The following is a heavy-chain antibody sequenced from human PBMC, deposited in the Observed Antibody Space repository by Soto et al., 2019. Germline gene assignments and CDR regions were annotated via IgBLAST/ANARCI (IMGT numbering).Heavy chain of an antibody. CDR1: GGSISTYY. CDR3: ATWDTMVRGVSPTDNYCYFDL. Sequence: SETLSLTCTVSGGSISTYYWGWIRQPPGKGLEWIGYIYYSGSTNYNPSLKSRVTISVDTSKNQFSLKLSSVTAEDTAGYYCATWDTMVRGVSPTDNYCYFDLWGRGTLVTVSS. J-gene: IGHJ2*01. V-gene: IGHV4-59*01. D-gene: IGHD3-10*01. CDR2: IYYSGST.